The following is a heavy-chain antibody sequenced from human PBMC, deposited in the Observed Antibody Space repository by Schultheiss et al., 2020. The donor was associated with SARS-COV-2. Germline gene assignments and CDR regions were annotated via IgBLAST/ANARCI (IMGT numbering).Heavy chain of an antibody. CDR1: GGSISSSNW. V-gene: IGHV4-4*02. Sequence: SETLSLTCAVSGGSISSSNWWSWVRQPPGKGLEWIGYIYYSGSTNYNPSLKSRVTISVDTSKNQFSLKLSSVTAADTAVYYCASSGSYYDVDYFDYWGQGTLVTVSS. J-gene: IGHJ4*02. CDR3: ASSGSYYDVDYFDY. D-gene: IGHD1-26*01. CDR2: IYYSGST.